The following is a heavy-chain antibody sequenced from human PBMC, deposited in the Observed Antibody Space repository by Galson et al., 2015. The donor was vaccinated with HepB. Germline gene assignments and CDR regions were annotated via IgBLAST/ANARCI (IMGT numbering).Heavy chain of an antibody. D-gene: IGHD5-18*01. Sequence: SLRLSCAASGFTFSSYGMHWVRQAPGKGLEWVAFIRYDGSNKYYADSVKGRFTISRDNSKNTLYLQMNSLRAEDTAVYYCAKEADVDTAMATWYYGMDVWGQGTTVTVSS. CDR1: GFTFSSYG. CDR2: IRYDGSNK. V-gene: IGHV3-30*02. J-gene: IGHJ6*02. CDR3: AKEADVDTAMATWYYGMDV.